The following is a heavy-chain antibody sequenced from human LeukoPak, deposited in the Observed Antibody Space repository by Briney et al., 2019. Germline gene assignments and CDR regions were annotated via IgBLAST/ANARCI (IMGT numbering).Heavy chain of an antibody. D-gene: IGHD3-10*01. J-gene: IGHJ4*02. CDR2: ISGSGGST. V-gene: IGHV3-23*01. CDR1: GFTFSSYA. CDR3: AKANMVRGVTLKFDY. Sequence: PGGSLRLSCAASGFTFSSYAMSWVRQAPGKGLEWVSAISGSGGSTYYADSVKGRFTISRDNSKNTLYLQLNSLRAEDTAVHYCAKANMVRGVTLKFDYWGQGTLVTVSS.